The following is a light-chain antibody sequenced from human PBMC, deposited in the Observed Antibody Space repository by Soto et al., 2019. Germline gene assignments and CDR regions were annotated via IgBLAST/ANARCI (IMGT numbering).Light chain of an antibody. J-gene: IGLJ1*01. CDR3: SSYTSSNTEV. CDR2: DVG. V-gene: IGLV2-14*01. Sequence: QSALTQPASVSGSPGQSITISCTGNSSDGGGYNYVSWYQQHPGKAPKLMIYDVGSRPSGVSNRFSGSKSGNTASLTISGIQAEYEADYYCSSYTSSNTEVFGTGTKLTVL. CDR1: SSDGGGYNY.